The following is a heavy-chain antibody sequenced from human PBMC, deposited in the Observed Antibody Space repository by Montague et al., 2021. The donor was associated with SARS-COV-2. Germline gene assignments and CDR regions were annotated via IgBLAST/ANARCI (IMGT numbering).Heavy chain of an antibody. V-gene: IGHV4-59*08. CDR3: ARHGRFSVIVNTPRGAFDI. CDR1: GVSISSYY. D-gene: IGHD3-22*01. J-gene: IGHJ3*02. CDR2: IYFSGST. Sequence: SETLSLTCTVSGVSISSYYWSWIRQPPGKGLEWIGCIYFSGSTNYNPSLNSRVTISVDTSKNQFSLKLSSVTAADTAVYYCARHGRFSVIVNTPRGAFDIWGQGTMVTVSS.